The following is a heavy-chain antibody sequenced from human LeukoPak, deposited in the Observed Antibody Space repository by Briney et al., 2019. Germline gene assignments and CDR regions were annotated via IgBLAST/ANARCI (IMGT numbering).Heavy chain of an antibody. V-gene: IGHV5-51*01. J-gene: IGHJ1*01. CDR1: GDRFTSYW. CDR2: IYPGDSDT. Sequence: GEYVKISCKGSGDRFTSYWIGWVRQMPGKGLEWMGIIYPGDSDTRYSPSFQGQVTISADKSISTAYLQWSSLKASDTAMYYCARQSGGDDVYFQHWGQGTLVTVSS. D-gene: IGHD2-21*02. CDR3: ARQSGGDDVYFQH.